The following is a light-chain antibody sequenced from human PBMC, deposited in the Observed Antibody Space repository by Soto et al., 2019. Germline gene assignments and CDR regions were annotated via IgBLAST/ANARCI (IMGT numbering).Light chain of an antibody. V-gene: IGKV3-20*01. J-gene: IGKJ1*01. CDR3: QQYYNWPRT. Sequence: EIVMTQSPGTLSLSPGERATLSCRASQSVSSSYLAWYQQKPGQAPRLLIYGASSRATGIPDRFSGSGSGTEFTLSISSLQSEDFAVYYCQQYYNWPRTFGQGTKVDIK. CDR1: QSVSSSY. CDR2: GAS.